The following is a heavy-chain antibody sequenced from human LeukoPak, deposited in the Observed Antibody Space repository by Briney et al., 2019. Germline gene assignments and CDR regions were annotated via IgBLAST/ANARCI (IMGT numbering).Heavy chain of an antibody. D-gene: IGHD6-19*01. CDR1: GFTFSSYE. Sequence: PGGSLRLSCAASGFTFSSYEMNWVRQAPGKGREWVSYISSSGSTIYYADSVKGRFTISRDHAKNSLSLQMNSLRAEDTAVYYCARISGGWYLYCFDYWGQGTLVTVSS. J-gene: IGHJ4*02. CDR3: ARISGGWYLYCFDY. V-gene: IGHV3-48*03. CDR2: ISSSGSTI.